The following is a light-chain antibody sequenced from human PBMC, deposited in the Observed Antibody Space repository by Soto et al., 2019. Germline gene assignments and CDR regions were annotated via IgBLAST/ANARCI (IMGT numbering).Light chain of an antibody. Sequence: DIQMTQSPSSLSTSVGDRVTITCRASQGISNYLAWYQQKPGKVPKLLIYAASTLQSGVPSRVSGSGSGTDVTLTISSLQPDDFATYFCQQYHNYPRTFGQGTKVDIK. CDR2: AAS. V-gene: IGKV1-27*01. J-gene: IGKJ1*01. CDR3: QQYHNYPRT. CDR1: QGISNY.